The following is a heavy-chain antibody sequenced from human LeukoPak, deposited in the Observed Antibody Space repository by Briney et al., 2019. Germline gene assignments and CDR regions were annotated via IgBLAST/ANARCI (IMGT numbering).Heavy chain of an antibody. CDR2: ISSSRSTI. V-gene: IGHV3-48*04. Sequence: GGSLRLSCAASGFTFSSYSMNWVRQAPGKGLEWVSYISSSRSTIYYADSVKGRFTISRDNAKNSLYLQMNSLRAEDTAVYYCAREAPQYYYDSSGSGDAFDIWGQGTMVTVSS. J-gene: IGHJ3*02. CDR3: AREAPQYYYDSSGSGDAFDI. D-gene: IGHD3-22*01. CDR1: GFTFSSYS.